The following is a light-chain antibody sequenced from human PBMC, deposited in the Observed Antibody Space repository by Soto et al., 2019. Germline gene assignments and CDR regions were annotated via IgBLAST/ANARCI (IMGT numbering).Light chain of an antibody. Sequence: QSALTQPASVSGSPGQSITISCTGTSSDVGGYNYVYWYQQHPGKAPKFIIYDVSNRPSGVSNLFSGSKSGNTASLTISGLQAEDEADYYCSSYTTSNTRQIVFGTGTKLTVL. V-gene: IGLV2-14*01. CDR3: SSYTTSNTRQIV. CDR1: SSDVGGYNY. J-gene: IGLJ1*01. CDR2: DVS.